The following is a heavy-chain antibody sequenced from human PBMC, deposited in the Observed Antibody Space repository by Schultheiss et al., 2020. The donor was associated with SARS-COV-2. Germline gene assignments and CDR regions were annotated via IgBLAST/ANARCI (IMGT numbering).Heavy chain of an antibody. Sequence: GESLKISCAASGFTFSSYGMHWVRQAPGKGLEWVAVIWYDGSNKYYADSVKGRFTISRDNSKNTLYLQMNSLRAEDTAVYYCARQQLLDAFDIWGQGTMVTVSS. D-gene: IGHD6-13*01. J-gene: IGHJ3*02. CDR3: ARQQLLDAFDI. CDR2: IWYDGSNK. V-gene: IGHV3-30*19. CDR1: GFTFSSYG.